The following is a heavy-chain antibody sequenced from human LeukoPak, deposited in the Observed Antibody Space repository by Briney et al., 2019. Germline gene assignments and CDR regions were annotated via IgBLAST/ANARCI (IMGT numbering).Heavy chain of an antibody. D-gene: IGHD6-13*01. J-gene: IGHJ6*02. CDR3: ARDSSSWYFGAYYCYGMDV. Sequence: KPGGSLRLSCAASGFTFSDYYMSWIRQAPGKGLEWVSYISSSGSTIYYADSVKGRFTISRDNAKNSLYLQMNSLRAEDTAVYYCARDSSSWYFGAYYCYGMDVWGQGTTVTVSS. CDR2: ISSSGSTI. CDR1: GFTFSDYY. V-gene: IGHV3-11*01.